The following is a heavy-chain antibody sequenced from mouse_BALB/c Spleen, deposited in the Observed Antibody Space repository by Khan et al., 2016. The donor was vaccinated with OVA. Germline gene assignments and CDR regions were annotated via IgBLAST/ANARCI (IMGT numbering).Heavy chain of an antibody. CDR2: IWAGGSK. Sequence: QVQLKESGPGLVVPSQSLSITCTVSGFSLTDYAVSWIRQPPGKGLEWLGVIWAGGSKYYNSAIKSRLSISKENSSSNVFLHMYSMQTDDTAMSCSAGDPASYSLDYWGQGISVTVSS. CDR3: AGDPASYSLDY. CDR1: GFSLTDYA. J-gene: IGHJ4*01. V-gene: IGHV2-6-5*01.